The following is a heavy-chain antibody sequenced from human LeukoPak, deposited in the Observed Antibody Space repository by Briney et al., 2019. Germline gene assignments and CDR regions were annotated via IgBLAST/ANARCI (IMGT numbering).Heavy chain of an antibody. Sequence: PGGSLRLSCAASGFTFSSYAMHWVRQAPGKGLEWVAVISYDGNNKYYADSVKGRFTISRDNSKNTLYLQMNSLRAEDTAVYYCARAPLLYGDYYFDHWGQGTLVTVSS. CDR1: GFTFSSYA. CDR3: ARAPLLYGDYYFDH. V-gene: IGHV3-30*04. J-gene: IGHJ4*02. D-gene: IGHD4-17*01. CDR2: ISYDGNNK.